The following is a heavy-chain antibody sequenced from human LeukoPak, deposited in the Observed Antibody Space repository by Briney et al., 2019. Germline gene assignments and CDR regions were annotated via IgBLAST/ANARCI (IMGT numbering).Heavy chain of an antibody. D-gene: IGHD6-13*01. J-gene: IGHJ4*02. Sequence: SETLSLTCTVSGGSISSSSYYWGWIRQPPGKGLEWIGNIYYSGSTNYNPSLKSRVTISVDTSKNQFSLKLSSVTAADTAVYYCARGGSSSWRCYFDYWGQGTLVTVSS. CDR2: IYYSGST. CDR1: GGSISSSSYY. CDR3: ARGGSSSWRCYFDY. V-gene: IGHV4-39*07.